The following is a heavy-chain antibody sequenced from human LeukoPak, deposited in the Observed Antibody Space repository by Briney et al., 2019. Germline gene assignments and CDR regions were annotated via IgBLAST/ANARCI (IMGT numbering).Heavy chain of an antibody. J-gene: IGHJ3*02. Sequence: ASVKVSCKTSGYTFIAYYIHWVRQAPGQGLEWMARINPNSGVTKFAQKFQGRVTMSRDTSISTAYMELSGLTSDDTAVYYCARDRYYDSPGNNPGKRALEIWGQGTMVTVSS. CDR2: INPNSGVT. CDR3: ARDRYYDSPGNNPGKRALEI. D-gene: IGHD3-22*01. V-gene: IGHV1-2*02. CDR1: GYTFIAYY.